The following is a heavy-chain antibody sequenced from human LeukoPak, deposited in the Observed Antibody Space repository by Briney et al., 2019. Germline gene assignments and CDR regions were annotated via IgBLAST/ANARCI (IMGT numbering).Heavy chain of an antibody. Sequence: SETLSLTCAVYGGSFSGYYWSWIRQPPGKGLEWIGEINHSGSTNYNPSLKSRVTISVDTSKNQFSLKLSSVTAADTAVYYCARTTRYSSSRTPGYYYYGMDVWGQGTTVTVSS. CDR1: GGSFSGYY. CDR3: ARTTRYSSSRTPGYYYYGMDV. J-gene: IGHJ6*02. CDR2: INHSGST. D-gene: IGHD6-13*01. V-gene: IGHV4-34*01.